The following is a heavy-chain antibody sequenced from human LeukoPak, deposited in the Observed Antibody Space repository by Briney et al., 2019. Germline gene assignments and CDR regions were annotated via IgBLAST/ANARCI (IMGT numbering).Heavy chain of an antibody. CDR3: ARAAAGSWYFYYYMDV. D-gene: IGHD6-13*01. Sequence: GGSLRLSCAASGFTFSNFWLNWVRQAPGKGLEWVANIKQDGSEKYYVDSVEGRFTISRDNAKNSLYLQMTSLRAEDTAVYYCARAAAGSWYFYYYMDVWGKGTTVTISS. CDR2: IKQDGSEK. CDR1: GFTFSNFW. V-gene: IGHV3-7*01. J-gene: IGHJ6*03.